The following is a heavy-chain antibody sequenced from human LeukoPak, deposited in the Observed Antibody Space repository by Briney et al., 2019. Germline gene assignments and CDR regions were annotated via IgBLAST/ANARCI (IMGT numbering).Heavy chain of an antibody. CDR3: AKELTTERTPGVDS. CDR2: ISGSGDTT. D-gene: IGHD4-17*01. V-gene: IGHV3-23*01. Sequence: PGGSLRLSCTASGFTFGDYAMSWVRQGPGTGLEWVSAISGSGDTTFYADSVKGRFTISRDNSKKTLYLQVNSLRAEDTAVYFCAKELTTERTPGVDSWGQGTLVTVSS. J-gene: IGHJ4*02. CDR1: GFTFGDYA.